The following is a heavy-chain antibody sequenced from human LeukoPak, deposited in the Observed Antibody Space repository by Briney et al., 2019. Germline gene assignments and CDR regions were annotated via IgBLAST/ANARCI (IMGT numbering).Heavy chain of an antibody. CDR3: EREADCGGYCYSSAFDI. CDR2: INHSGST. V-gene: IGHV4-34*01. J-gene: IGHJ3*02. CDR1: GGSFSGYY. Sequence: SETLSLTCAVYGGSFSGYYWSWIRQPPGKGLEWVGEINHSGSTNYNPSLKSRVTISVDTSKNQFSLKLSSVTAADTAVYYCEREADCGGYCYSSAFDIWGQGTMVTVSS. D-gene: IGHD2-21*02.